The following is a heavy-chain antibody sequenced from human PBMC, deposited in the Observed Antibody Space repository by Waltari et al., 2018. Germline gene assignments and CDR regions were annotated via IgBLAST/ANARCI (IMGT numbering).Heavy chain of an antibody. CDR1: GGSISSHY. J-gene: IGHJ4*02. CDR2: IYYSGST. CDR3: ARRRRDGYNYDY. D-gene: IGHD5-12*01. Sequence: QVQLQESGPGLVKPSETLSLTCTVSGGSISSHYWSWIRQPPGKGLEWIGYIYYSGSTNYNPSLKSRVTISVDTSKNQFSLKLSSVTAADTAVYYCARRRRDGYNYDYWGQGTLVTVSS. V-gene: IGHV4-59*11.